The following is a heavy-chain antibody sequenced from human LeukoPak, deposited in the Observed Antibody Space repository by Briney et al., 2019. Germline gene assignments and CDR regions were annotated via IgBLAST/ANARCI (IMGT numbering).Heavy chain of an antibody. CDR3: AKVVVMPDNAFDI. Sequence: GGSLRLSCAASGFAFSSYAMSWVRQAPGKGLEWVSAISGSGGSTYYADSVKGRFTISRDNSKNTLYLQMNSLRAEDTAVYYCAKVVVMPDNAFDIWGQGTMVTVSS. CDR1: GFAFSSYA. J-gene: IGHJ3*02. D-gene: IGHD3-22*01. V-gene: IGHV3-23*01. CDR2: ISGSGGST.